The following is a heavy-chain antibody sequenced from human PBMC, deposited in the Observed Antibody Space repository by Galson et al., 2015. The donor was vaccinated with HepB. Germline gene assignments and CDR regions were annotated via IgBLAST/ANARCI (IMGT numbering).Heavy chain of an antibody. CDR2: IKSDGSDT. J-gene: IGHJ4*02. V-gene: IGHV3-74*01. D-gene: IGHD3-16*01. CDR3: AVRGGS. CDR1: GFTFSDHW. Sequence: SLRLSCAASGFTFSDHWMYWARQAPGKGLDWVSRIKSDGSDTYYADSVKGRFTISRDNGKNTLFLQMNSLRAEDTAVYYCAVRGGSWGQGTLVTVSS.